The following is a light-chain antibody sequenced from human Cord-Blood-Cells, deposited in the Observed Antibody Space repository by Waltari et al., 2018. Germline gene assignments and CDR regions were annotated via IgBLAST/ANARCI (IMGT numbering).Light chain of an antibody. CDR1: QIISSW. Sequence: DIQTTQSPSPLSASVGDRVTITCRASQIISSWLAWYQQKPGKAPKLLIYKASSLESGVPSRFSGSGSGTEFTLTINSLQPDDFATYYCQQYNSYSYTFGQGTKLEIK. J-gene: IGKJ2*01. V-gene: IGKV1-5*03. CDR3: QQYNSYSYT. CDR2: KAS.